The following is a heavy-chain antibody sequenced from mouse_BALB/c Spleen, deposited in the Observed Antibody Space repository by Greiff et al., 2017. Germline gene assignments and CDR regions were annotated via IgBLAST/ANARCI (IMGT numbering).Heavy chain of an antibody. CDR3: ARWITTGGTYYFDC. Sequence: QVQLKESGAELVRPGTSVKVSCKASGYAFTNYLIEWVKQRPGQGLEWIGVINPGSGGTNYNEKFKGKATLTADKSSSTAYMQLSSLTSDDSAVYFCARWITTGGTYYFDCWGQGTTLTVSS. J-gene: IGHJ2*01. CDR2: INPGSGGT. CDR1: GYAFTNYL. D-gene: IGHD1-1*01. V-gene: IGHV1-54*01.